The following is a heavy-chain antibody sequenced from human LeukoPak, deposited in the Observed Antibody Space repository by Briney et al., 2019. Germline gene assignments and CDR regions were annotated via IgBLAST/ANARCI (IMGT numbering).Heavy chain of an antibody. CDR2: INRDGSEK. V-gene: IGHV3-7*01. CDR3: ARDGSNPYFDY. D-gene: IGHD6-13*01. CDR1: GFSFTSYW. J-gene: IGHJ4*02. Sequence: PGGSLRLSCAASGFSFTSYWMSWVRQAPGQGLEWVANINRDGSEKYYVDSVKGRFTISRDNGKNSLYLQMNSLRAEDTAAYFCARDGSNPYFDYWGQGSLVTVSS.